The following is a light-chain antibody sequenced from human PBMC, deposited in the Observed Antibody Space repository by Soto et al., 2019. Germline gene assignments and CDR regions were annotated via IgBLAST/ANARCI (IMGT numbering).Light chain of an antibody. V-gene: IGKV3-11*01. CDR2: DAS. Sequence: EIVLTQSPTTLSLSPGERATLSCRASQSIGLAIAWYQHKPGQAPRLLIFDASQMATGIPARFRGSGSGTDFALSISSLGPEDFAVYYCQQRTDRPPWTFGQGTKVESK. CDR3: QQRTDRPPWT. J-gene: IGKJ1*01. CDR1: QSIGLA.